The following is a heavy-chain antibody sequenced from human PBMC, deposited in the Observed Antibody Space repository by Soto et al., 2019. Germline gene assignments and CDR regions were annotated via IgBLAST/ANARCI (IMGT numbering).Heavy chain of an antibody. CDR3: ARDRPWVEGHMVV. CDR2: IGISGTPV. CDR1: GFTFSSYS. D-gene: IGHD7-27*01. V-gene: IGHV3-48*01. J-gene: IGHJ6*03. Sequence: EVQLVESGGGFIQPGGSLRLSCAASGFTFSSYSINWVRQAPGKGLDWVSHIGISGTPVYYADSVKGRFTISRDNGKNSLYLQMNSLRAEDTARYDGARDRPWVEGHMVVLGKGTTVTVSS.